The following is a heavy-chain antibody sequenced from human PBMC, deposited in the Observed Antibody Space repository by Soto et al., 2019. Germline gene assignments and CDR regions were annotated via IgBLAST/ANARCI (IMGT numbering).Heavy chain of an antibody. CDR3: ARVPHDFWSGYYYYYGMDV. CDR1: GDSVSSHSAA. V-gene: IGHV6-1*01. Sequence: SQPLSLTCAISGDSVSSHSAAWNWIRQSPSRGLEWLGRSYYSSKWYNDYAVSVKSRITINPDTSKNQFSLQLISVSPEDTAVYYCARVPHDFWSGYYYYYGMDV. D-gene: IGHD3-3*01. J-gene: IGHJ6*01. CDR2: SYYSSKWYN.